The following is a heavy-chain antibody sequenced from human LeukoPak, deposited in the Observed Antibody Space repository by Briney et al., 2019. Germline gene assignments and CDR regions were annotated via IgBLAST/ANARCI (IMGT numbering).Heavy chain of an antibody. CDR3: ARASISWYTGDRYYFDY. J-gene: IGHJ4*02. CDR2: MNPNSGNT. D-gene: IGHD6-13*01. Sequence: ASVKVSCKASGYTLTAYYIHWVRQATGQGLEWMGWMNPNSGNTGYAQKFQGRVTMTRNTSISTAYMELSSLRSEDTAVYYCARASISWYTGDRYYFDYWGQGTLVTVSS. V-gene: IGHV1-8*02. CDR1: GYTLTAYY.